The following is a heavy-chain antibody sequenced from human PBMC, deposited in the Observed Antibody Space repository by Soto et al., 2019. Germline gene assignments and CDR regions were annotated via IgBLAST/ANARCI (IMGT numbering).Heavy chain of an antibody. Sequence: SQTLSLTCAITGDSVSSNIAGWGWVRQSPSSGLEWLGRTYYRSKWYYEYAVSVRGRITINPDTSKNQYSLQLNSVTPEDTAVYFCARGEQYSGRIFDYWGQGTLVTVSS. CDR2: TYYRSKWYY. D-gene: IGHD1-26*01. CDR3: ARGEQYSGRIFDY. CDR1: GDSVSSNIAG. V-gene: IGHV6-1*01. J-gene: IGHJ4*01.